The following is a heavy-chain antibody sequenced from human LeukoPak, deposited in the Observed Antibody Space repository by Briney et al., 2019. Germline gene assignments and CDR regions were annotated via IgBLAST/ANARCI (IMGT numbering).Heavy chain of an antibody. Sequence: SETLSLTCSVSSYSINRGYFWGWIRQPPGKGLEWIGRIYRSGSTSYNPSLKSRGIVSVDPSKNQFSLNLTSVTAADTAVYYCARQRGISYGGNADDGFDVWGQGTMVTVSS. D-gene: IGHD4-23*01. CDR1: SYSINRGYF. V-gene: IGHV4-38-2*01. CDR3: ARQRGISYGGNADDGFDV. CDR2: IYRSGST. J-gene: IGHJ3*01.